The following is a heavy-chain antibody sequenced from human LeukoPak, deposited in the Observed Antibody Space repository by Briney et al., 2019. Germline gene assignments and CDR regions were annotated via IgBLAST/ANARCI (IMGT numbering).Heavy chain of an antibody. J-gene: IGHJ4*02. CDR1: GFTFSRYS. Sequence: GGSLRLSCAASGFTFSRYSMNWVRQAPGKGLEWVSSISISSNYIYYTDSVKGRCTISRDNGKNSLYLQMNSLRAEDTAVYYCARDFKYYDILTGYHTHSPFDYWGQGTLVTVSS. V-gene: IGHV3-21*01. D-gene: IGHD3-9*01. CDR2: ISISSNYI. CDR3: ARDFKYYDILTGYHTHSPFDY.